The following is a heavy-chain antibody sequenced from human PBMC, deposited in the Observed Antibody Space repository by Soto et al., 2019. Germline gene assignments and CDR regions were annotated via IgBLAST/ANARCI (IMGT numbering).Heavy chain of an antibody. CDR3: ARLLRFLEWSSNYRMDV. D-gene: IGHD3-3*01. CDR1: GGSISSGGYY. V-gene: IGHV4-31*03. CDR2: IYYSGST. J-gene: IGHJ6*02. Sequence: PSETLSLTCTVSGGSISSGGYYWSWIRQHPGKGLEWIGYIYYSGSTYYNPSLKSRVTISVDTSKNQFSLKLSSVTAADTAVYYCARLLRFLEWSSNYRMDVWGQGTTVTVSS.